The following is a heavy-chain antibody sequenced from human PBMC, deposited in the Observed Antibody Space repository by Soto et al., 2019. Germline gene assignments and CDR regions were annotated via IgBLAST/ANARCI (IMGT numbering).Heavy chain of an antibody. J-gene: IGHJ5*02. D-gene: IGHD3-10*01. CDR1: GYTFTSYA. CDR3: ARDNYYGSGSYYSNWFDP. CDR2: INAGNGNT. V-gene: IGHV1-3*01. Sequence: GASVKVSCKASGYTFTSYAMHWVRQAPGQRLEWMGWINAGNGNTKYSQKFQGRVTITRDTSASTAYMELSSLRSEDTAVYYCARDNYYGSGSYYSNWFDPWGQGTLVTAPQ.